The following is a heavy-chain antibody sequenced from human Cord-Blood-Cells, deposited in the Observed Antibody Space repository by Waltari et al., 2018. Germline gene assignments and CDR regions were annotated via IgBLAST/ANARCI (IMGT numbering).Heavy chain of an antibody. CDR2: IYYSGGT. J-gene: IGHJ4*02. D-gene: IGHD3-22*01. CDR3: ARASPYYYDSSGYYLDY. CDR1: GGSISSYY. V-gene: IGHV4-59*01. Sequence: QVQLQESGPGLVKPSETLSLTCTVSGGSISSYYWSWIRQPPGKGLEWIGYIYYSGGTNYNPSLKSRVTISVDTSKNQFSLKLSSVTAADTAVYYCARASPYYYDSSGYYLDYWGQGTLVTVSS.